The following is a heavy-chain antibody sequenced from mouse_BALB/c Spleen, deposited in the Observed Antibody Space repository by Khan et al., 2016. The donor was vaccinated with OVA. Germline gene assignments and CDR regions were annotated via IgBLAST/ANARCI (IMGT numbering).Heavy chain of an antibody. CDR3: ARDDGNFFAY. CDR1: GFNITDTY. V-gene: IGHV14-3*02. J-gene: IGHJ3*01. CDR2: IDPANGNT. Sequence: VQLQQSGAELVKPGASVKLSCTASGFNITDTYMHWVKQRPEQGLEWFGRIDPANGNTKYDPKFQGKATITADTSSNTAYLQLSSLTSEATASYYCARDDGNFFAYWGQGTLVTVSA. D-gene: IGHD2-3*01.